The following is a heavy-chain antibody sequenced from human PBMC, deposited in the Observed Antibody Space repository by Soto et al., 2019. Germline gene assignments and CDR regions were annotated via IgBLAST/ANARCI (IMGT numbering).Heavy chain of an antibody. Sequence: ASVKVSCKASGNTFTSYDINWVRQATGHGLEWMGWINPNSGNIGYAQKFQGRVTMTRDTAIRTAYMEVSRLRSDDTAVYYCARGRASGSYYLLDYWGQGTWVTV. CDR1: GNTFTSYD. CDR3: ARGRASGSYYLLDY. CDR2: INPNSGNI. D-gene: IGHD3-10*01. J-gene: IGHJ4*02. V-gene: IGHV1-8*01.